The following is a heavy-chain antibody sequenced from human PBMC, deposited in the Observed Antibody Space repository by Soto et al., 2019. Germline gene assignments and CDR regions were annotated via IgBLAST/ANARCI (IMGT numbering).Heavy chain of an antibody. J-gene: IGHJ6*02. CDR2: MIPILGVG. Sequence: QVQLVQSGAEVKKTGSSVKVSCKDSGGTFNRYAISWVRQAPGQGLEWLGGMIPILGVGNDAQRYQGRVTIAADETRGSAYMEWSSLRAEDTGVYCWATSPTTPFAVVSIPPQYCAAMDVWGQGTTVIVSS. CDR1: GGTFNRYA. D-gene: IGHD3-3*01. V-gene: IGHV1-69*01. CDR3: ATSPTTPFAVVSIPPQYCAAMDV.